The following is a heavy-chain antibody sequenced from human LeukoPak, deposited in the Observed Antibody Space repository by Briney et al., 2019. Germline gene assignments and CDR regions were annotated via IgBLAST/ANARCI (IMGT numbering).Heavy chain of an antibody. V-gene: IGHV4-59*01. CDR3: ARVRGDLASLYHRDV. CDR1: GGSSSGYY. J-gene: IGHJ6*03. D-gene: IGHD3-16*01. Sequence: SETLSLTCTVSGGSSSGYYWTWIRQPPGKGLKWIGDVYYSGSTHQNPSLKSRGTISVDTSTNQFSLKLRSVTAAGTAVYYCARVRGDLASLYHRDVWSEGTTVTVSS. CDR2: VYYSGST.